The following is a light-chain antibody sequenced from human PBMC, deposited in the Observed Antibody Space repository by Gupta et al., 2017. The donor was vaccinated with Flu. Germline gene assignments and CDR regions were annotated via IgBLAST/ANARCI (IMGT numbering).Light chain of an antibody. CDR1: QSISSY. J-gene: IGKJ1*01. V-gene: IGKV1-39*01. CDR3: QQSYTTPPT. Sequence: PSSLSASVGDTVAITCRASQSISSYLNWYQQKPGKVPKLLIYTTSSLQSGVPSRFSGSGSGTDFTLTISSLQPEDFATYYCQQSYTTPPTFGHGTKVEIK. CDR2: TTS.